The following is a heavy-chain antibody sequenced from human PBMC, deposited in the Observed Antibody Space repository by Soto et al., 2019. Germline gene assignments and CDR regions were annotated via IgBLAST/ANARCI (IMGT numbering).Heavy chain of an antibody. CDR1: GFTFSSYS. J-gene: IGHJ4*02. Sequence: EVQLVESGGGLVQPGGSLRLSCAASGFTFSSYSMNWVHQAPGKGLEWVSYISSSSSTIYYADSVKGRFTISRDNAKISLYLQMNRLRAEDWAVYYCARDLNLGSFDYWGQGTLVTVSS. V-gene: IGHV3-48*01. CDR2: ISSSSSTI. CDR3: ARDLNLGSFDY.